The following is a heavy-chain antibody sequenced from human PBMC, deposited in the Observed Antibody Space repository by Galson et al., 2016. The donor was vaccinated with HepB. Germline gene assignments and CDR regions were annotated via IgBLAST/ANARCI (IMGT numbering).Heavy chain of an antibody. CDR3: ARGGSTYYNYYYYYMDV. CDR1: GYTFTSYY. CDR2: VNPSNGRT. V-gene: IGHV1-46*01. D-gene: IGHD4-11*01. J-gene: IGHJ6*03. Sequence: SVKVSCKASGYTFTSYYLHWVRQAPGQGLGWMGMVNPSNGRTKYAQKFQDRISMTRDTPTSRVHMELRTLRSDDTAMYYCARGGSTYYNYYYYYMDVWGKGTTVTVTS.